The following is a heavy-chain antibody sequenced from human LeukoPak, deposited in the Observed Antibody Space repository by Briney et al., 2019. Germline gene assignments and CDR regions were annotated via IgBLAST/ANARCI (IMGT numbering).Heavy chain of an antibody. CDR1: GFTFSSYA. J-gene: IGHJ4*02. CDR3: AKALSSGWYNGDY. D-gene: IGHD6-19*01. V-gene: IGHV3-23*01. CDR2: ISGSGGST. Sequence: GGFLRLSCAASGFTFSSYAMSWVRQAPGKRLEWVSVISGSGGSTYYADSVKGRFTISRDNSKNTLYLQMNSLRAEDTAVYYCAKALSSGWYNGDYWGQGTLVTVSS.